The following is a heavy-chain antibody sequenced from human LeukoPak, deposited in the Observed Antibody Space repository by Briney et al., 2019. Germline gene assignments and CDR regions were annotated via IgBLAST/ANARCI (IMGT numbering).Heavy chain of an antibody. D-gene: IGHD4-23*01. CDR1: GGSFSGYY. J-gene: IGHJ6*02. CDR2: INHSGST. Sequence: SETLSLTCAIYGGSFSGYYWSWIRQPPGKGLEWIGEINHSGSTNYNPSLKSRVTISVDTPKNQFSLKLSSVTAADTAVYYCAHGVAATVVTPGPIYYYGMDVWGQGTTVTVSS. CDR3: AHGVAATVVTPGPIYYYGMDV. V-gene: IGHV4-34*01.